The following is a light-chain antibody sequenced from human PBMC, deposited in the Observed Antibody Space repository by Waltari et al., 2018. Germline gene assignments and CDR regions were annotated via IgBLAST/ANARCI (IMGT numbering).Light chain of an antibody. CDR3: QQYGSSPT. V-gene: IGKV3-20*01. Sequence: EIVWTQSPGTVSLSPGERATLSCRASPRVTNNYLAWYQQKPGLPPRLRMYGASTRASGIPDRFSGSGYGTDFTLTISRLEREDCAVYYCQQYGSSPTFGQGTRLEIK. CDR1: PRVTNNY. J-gene: IGKJ5*01. CDR2: GAS.